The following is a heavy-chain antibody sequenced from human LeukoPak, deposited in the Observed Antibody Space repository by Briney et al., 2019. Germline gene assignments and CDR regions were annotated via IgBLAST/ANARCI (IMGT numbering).Heavy chain of an antibody. V-gene: IGHV1-18*01. D-gene: IGHD3-10*02. J-gene: IGHJ4*02. CDR3: AKNVPPDY. CDR2: ISVYNGNT. Sequence: ASVKVSCKASGYTFTSYRISLVLQAAGQRLEWMGWISVYNGNTNYAQKLQGRVTMTTDTSTSLDYMELKTLRSADNAVYNCAKNVPPDYWGQGTLVTVSS. CDR1: GYTFTSYR.